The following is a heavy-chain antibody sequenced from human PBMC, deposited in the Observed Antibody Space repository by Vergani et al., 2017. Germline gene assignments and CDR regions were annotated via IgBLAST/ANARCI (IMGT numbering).Heavy chain of an antibody. D-gene: IGHD6-13*01. CDR1: GFTFSSYG. J-gene: IGHJ4*02. V-gene: IGHV3-33*01. CDR3: AREAWIAAAGMHFDY. CDR2: IWYDGSNK. Sequence: QVQLVESGGGVVQPGRSLRLSCAASGFTFSSYGMHWVRQAPGKGLEWVAVIWYDGSNKYYADSVKGRFTISRDNSKNTLYLQMNSLRAEDTAVYYCAREAWIAAAGMHFDYWGQGTLVTVSS.